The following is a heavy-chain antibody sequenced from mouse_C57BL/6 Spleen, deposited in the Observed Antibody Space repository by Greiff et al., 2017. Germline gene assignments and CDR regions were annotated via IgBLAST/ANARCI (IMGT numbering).Heavy chain of an antibody. Sequence: VQLQQPGAELVMPGASVKLSCKASGYTFTSYWMHWVKQRPGQGLEWIGEIDPSDSYTNYNQKFKGKSTLTVDKSSSTAYMQRSSLTSEDSAVYYCARRGSLLRSPFDYWGQGTTLTVSS. CDR3: ARRGSLLRSPFDY. CDR2: IDPSDSYT. CDR1: GYTFTSYW. V-gene: IGHV1-69*01. J-gene: IGHJ2*01. D-gene: IGHD1-1*01.